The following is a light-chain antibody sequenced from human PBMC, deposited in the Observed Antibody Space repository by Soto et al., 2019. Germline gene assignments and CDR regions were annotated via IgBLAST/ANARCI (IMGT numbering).Light chain of an antibody. CDR3: QQYNSWPLT. CDR2: LVS. J-gene: IGKJ4*01. Sequence: EIVLTQSPLSLPVTPGEPASISCRSSQSLLHSSGYIYVDWYLQKPGQSPQLLIYLVSNRASGVPDRFSGSGSGTEFTLTISSLQSEDFAVYYCQQYNSWPLTFGGGTKVDIK. V-gene: IGKV2-28*01. CDR1: QSLLHSSGYIY.